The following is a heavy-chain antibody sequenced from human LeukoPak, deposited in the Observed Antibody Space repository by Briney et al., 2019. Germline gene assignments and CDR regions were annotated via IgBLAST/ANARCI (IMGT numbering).Heavy chain of an antibody. Sequence: SETLSLTCGVYGGSFSGYSWSWIRQLPGKGLEWIGEINHGGSTNYNPSLKSRVSISLDTSKNRFSLKLTSVTAADTSVYYCARNDSGWFDFWGQGTLLTVSS. D-gene: IGHD5-12*01. J-gene: IGHJ4*02. CDR1: GGSFSGYS. CDR2: INHGGST. CDR3: ARNDSGWFDF. V-gene: IGHV4-34*01.